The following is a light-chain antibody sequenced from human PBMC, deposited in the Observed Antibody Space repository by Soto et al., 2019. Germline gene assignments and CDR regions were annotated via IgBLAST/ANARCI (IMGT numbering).Light chain of an antibody. CDR1: QTISSW. J-gene: IGKJ1*01. Sequence: IQLTQSPATLSGSVGDRVTITCRASQTISSWLAWYKQKPGKAPKLLSYKASTLKSGVPSRFRGSGSGTEFTLTISSLQPDYFATYYCQHYNSYSEAFGQGTKVDIK. V-gene: IGKV1-5*03. CDR3: QHYNSYSEA. CDR2: KAS.